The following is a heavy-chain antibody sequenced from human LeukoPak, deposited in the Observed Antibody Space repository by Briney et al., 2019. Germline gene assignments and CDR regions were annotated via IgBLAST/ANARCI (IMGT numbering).Heavy chain of an antibody. D-gene: IGHD2-15*01. CDR3: ARLTQYGTVDY. J-gene: IGHJ4*02. V-gene: IGHV4-59*01. Sequence: SETLSLTCTVSGGSISIYDWSWFRQPPGKGLEWIGYIYYSGSTNYNPSLKSRVTISVDTSKNQFSLKLSSVTAADTAVYYCARLTQYGTVDYWGQGTLVTVSS. CDR1: GGSISIYD. CDR2: IYYSGST.